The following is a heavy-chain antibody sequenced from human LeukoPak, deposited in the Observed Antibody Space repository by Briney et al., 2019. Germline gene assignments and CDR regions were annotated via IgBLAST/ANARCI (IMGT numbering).Heavy chain of an antibody. CDR1: GGSFSGYY. J-gene: IGHJ4*02. D-gene: IGHD3-9*01. Sequence: SETLSLTCAVYGGSFSGYYWSWIRQPPGKGLEWIGEINHSGSTNYNPSLKSRVTISVDTSKNQFSLKLSSVTAADTAVYYCARGGGYFDWLYYWGQGTLVTVSS. V-gene: IGHV4-34*01. CDR2: INHSGST. CDR3: ARGGGYFDWLYY.